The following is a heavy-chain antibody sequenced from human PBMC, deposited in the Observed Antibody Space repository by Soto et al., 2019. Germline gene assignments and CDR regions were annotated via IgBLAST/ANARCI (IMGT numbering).Heavy chain of an antibody. V-gene: IGHV1-69*10. CDR1: GGTFSSYA. CDR2: IIPILGIA. Sequence: ASVKVSCKASGGTFSSYAISWVRQAPGQGLEWMGGIIPILGIANYAQKFQGRVTITADKSTSTAYMELSSLRSEDTAVYYCAIHLGGVYYDSSGYYYFDYWGQGTLVTVSS. CDR3: AIHLGGVYYDSSGYYYFDY. J-gene: IGHJ4*02. D-gene: IGHD3-22*01.